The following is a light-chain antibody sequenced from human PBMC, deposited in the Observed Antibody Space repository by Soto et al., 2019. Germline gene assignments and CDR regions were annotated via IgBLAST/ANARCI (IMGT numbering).Light chain of an antibody. CDR2: VNT. V-gene: IGLV1-40*01. J-gene: IGLJ3*02. CDR3: QSYDTALRAWV. CDR1: SSNIGATYD. Sequence: QSVLTQPTSVSGAPGQEVTISCTGSSSNIGATYDVHWYQQLPGAAPKLLIFVNTNRPSGVPDRFSGSKSGTSASLAITGLQADDEADSSCQSYDTALRAWVFGGGTKLTVL.